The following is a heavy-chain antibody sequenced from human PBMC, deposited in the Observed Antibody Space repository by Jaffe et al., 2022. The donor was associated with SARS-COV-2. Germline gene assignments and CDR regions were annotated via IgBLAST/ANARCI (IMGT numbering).Heavy chain of an antibody. J-gene: IGHJ3*02. CDR3: TTDTAMTDDAFDI. D-gene: IGHD5-18*01. CDR1: GFTFSNAW. CDR2: IKSKTDGGTT. V-gene: IGHV3-15*01. Sequence: EVQLVESGGGLVKPGGSLRLSCAASGFTFSNAWMSWVRQAPGKGLEWVGRIKSKTDGGTTDYAAPVKGRFTISRDDSKNTLYLQMNSLKTEDTAVYYCTTDTAMTDDAFDIWGQGTMVTVSS.